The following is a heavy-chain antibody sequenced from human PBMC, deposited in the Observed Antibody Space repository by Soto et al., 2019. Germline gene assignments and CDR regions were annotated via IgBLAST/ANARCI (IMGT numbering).Heavy chain of an antibody. Sequence: PSETLSLTCTVSGGSISSSSYYWGWIRQPPGKGLEWIGSIYYSGSTYYNPSLKSRVTISVDTSKNQFSLKLSSVTAADTAVYYCARVVTTMVRGVENSYYYYYYGMDVWGQGTTVTVS. CDR1: GGSISSSSYY. CDR3: ARVVTTMVRGVENSYYYYYYGMDV. D-gene: IGHD3-10*01. V-gene: IGHV4-39*01. CDR2: IYYSGST. J-gene: IGHJ6*02.